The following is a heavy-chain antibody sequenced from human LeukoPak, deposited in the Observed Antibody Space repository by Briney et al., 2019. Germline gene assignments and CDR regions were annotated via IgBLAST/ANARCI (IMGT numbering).Heavy chain of an antibody. J-gene: IGHJ4*02. V-gene: IGHV4-59*01. CDR1: GGSISSYY. D-gene: IGHD4-17*01. CDR2: SYYSGST. Sequence: SETLSLTCTVSGGSISSYYWSWIRQPPGKGLEWIGYSYYSGSTNYNPSLQSRVTISVDTSKNQFSLKLSSVTAADTAVYYCATVVTRDYFDYWGQGTLVTVSS. CDR3: ATVVTRDYFDY.